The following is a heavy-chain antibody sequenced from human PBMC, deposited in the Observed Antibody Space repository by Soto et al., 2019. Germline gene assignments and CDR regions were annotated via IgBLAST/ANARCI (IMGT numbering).Heavy chain of an antibody. CDR3: AKDMTTVTTYWYYFDY. CDR2: ISGSGGST. Sequence: EVQLLESGGGLVQPGGSLRLSCAASGFTFSSNAMSWAPQAPGKGRRWASAISGSGGSTYYADSVKGRFTISRDNSKNTLYLQMNSLRAEDTAVYYCAKDMTTVTTYWYYFDYWGQGTLVTVSS. J-gene: IGHJ4*02. CDR1: GFTFSSNA. V-gene: IGHV3-23*01. D-gene: IGHD4-17*01.